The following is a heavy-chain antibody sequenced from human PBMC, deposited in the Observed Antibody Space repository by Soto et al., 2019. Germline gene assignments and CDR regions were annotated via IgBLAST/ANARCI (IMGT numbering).Heavy chain of an antibody. CDR2: IHYSGST. Sequence: PSETLSLTCTVSGGSISSSSYYWGWIRQPPGKGLEWIGCIHYSGSTYYNPSLRSRVTSSVDTSKNQFSLKVSSVTAADTAVYYCARRLFTSTWPSYFDYWGQGTPLTVSS. CDR1: GGSISSSSYY. D-gene: IGHD6-13*01. CDR3: ARRLFTSTWPSYFDY. J-gene: IGHJ4*02. V-gene: IGHV4-39*01.